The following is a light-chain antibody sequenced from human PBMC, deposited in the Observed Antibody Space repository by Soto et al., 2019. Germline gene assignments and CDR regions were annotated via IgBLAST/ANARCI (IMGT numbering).Light chain of an antibody. CDR3: QNYNDAQWT. CDR1: QAMSTY. V-gene: IGKV1-27*01. J-gene: IGKJ1*01. Sequence: DIPLTQSPSSLSASVGDRVTITCRASQAMSTYLVWYQQKPGTVPKLLIFAASTLQSGVPSRFSGSGSGTDFTLTISSLQPEDVATYYCQNYNDAQWTFGQGTKVEIK. CDR2: AAS.